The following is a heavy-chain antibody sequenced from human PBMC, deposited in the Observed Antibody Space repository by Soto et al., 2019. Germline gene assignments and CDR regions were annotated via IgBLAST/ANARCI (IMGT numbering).Heavy chain of an antibody. CDR3: AKDFKDIVVVPAAEASYYYYYMDV. Sequence: GGSLRLSCAASGFTFDDYAMHWVRQAPGKGLEWVSGISWNSGSIGYADSVKGRFTISRDNAKNSLYLQMNSLRAEDTALYYCAKDFKDIVVVPAAEASYYYYYMDVWGKGTTVTVSS. D-gene: IGHD2-2*01. CDR2: ISWNSGSI. V-gene: IGHV3-9*01. CDR1: GFTFDDYA. J-gene: IGHJ6*03.